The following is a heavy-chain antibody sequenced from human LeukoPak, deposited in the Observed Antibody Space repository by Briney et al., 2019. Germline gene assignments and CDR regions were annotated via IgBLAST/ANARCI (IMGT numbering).Heavy chain of an antibody. D-gene: IGHD4-17*01. CDR1: GGTFSSYA. J-gene: IGHJ4*02. Sequence: GSSVKVSCKASGGTFSSYAISWVRQAPGQGLEWMGGIIPIFGTANYAQKFQGRVTITADESTSTAYMELSSLRSEDTAVYFCARALFFYGDFPYFDYWGQGALVTVSS. CDR3: ARALFFYGDFPYFDY. V-gene: IGHV1-69*01. CDR2: IIPIFGTA.